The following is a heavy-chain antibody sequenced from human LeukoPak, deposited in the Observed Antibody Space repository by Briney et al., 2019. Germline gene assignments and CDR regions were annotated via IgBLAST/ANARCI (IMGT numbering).Heavy chain of an antibody. CDR2: ISSNGGST. CDR3: ARFLQWLEAFDY. D-gene: IGHD6-19*01. J-gene: IGHJ4*02. CDR1: GFTFSSYP. Sequence: GGSLRLSCVASGFTFSSYPMHWVRQAPGKGLEYVSGISSNGGSTYYANSVKGRFTISRDNSRNTLYLQMGSLRAEDMAVYYCARFLQWLEAFDYWGRGTLVTVSS. V-gene: IGHV3-64*01.